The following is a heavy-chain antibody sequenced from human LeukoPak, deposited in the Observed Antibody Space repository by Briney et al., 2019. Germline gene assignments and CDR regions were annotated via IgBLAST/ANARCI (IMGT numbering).Heavy chain of an antibody. V-gene: IGHV3-21*05. D-gene: IGHD3-9*01. CDR3: ARDKDWAFDY. Sequence: GGSLRLSCAASEFTFNSFTMNWVRQAPGKGLEWVSYISSSSRSYAESVKGRFTISRDNAKKSLYLQMNSLRAEDTAVYYCARDKDWAFDYRGQGILVTVSS. CDR2: ISSSSR. CDR1: EFTFNSFT. J-gene: IGHJ4*02.